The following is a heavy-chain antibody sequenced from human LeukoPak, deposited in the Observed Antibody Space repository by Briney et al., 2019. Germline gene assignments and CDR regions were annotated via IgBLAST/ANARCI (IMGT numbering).Heavy chain of an antibody. J-gene: IGHJ4*02. CDR1: GGSISSNNW. V-gene: IGHV4-4*02. D-gene: IGHD2-2*01. Sequence: PSETLSLTCAVSGGSISSNNWWSWVRQPPGKGLEWIGEIYHSGSTNYNPSLKSRVTISIDNSNNQFSLKLSSVTAADTAVYYCARVQVVPAAMQHFDYWGQGTLVTVSS. CDR3: ARVQVVPAAMQHFDY. CDR2: IYHSGST.